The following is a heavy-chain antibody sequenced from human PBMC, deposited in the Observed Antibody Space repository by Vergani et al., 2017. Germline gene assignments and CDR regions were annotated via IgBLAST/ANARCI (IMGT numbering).Heavy chain of an antibody. CDR2: IKQDGSEK. V-gene: IGHV3-7*03. CDR3: ARERYYYFWSGYPMGWFDP. D-gene: IGHD3-3*01. CDR1: GFTFSSYW. J-gene: IGHJ5*02. Sequence: EVQLVESGGGLVQPGGSLRLSCAASGFTFSSYWMSWVRQAPGKGLEWVANIKQDGSEKYYVDSVKGRFTISRDNAKNSLYLQMNSLRAEDTAVYYCARERYYYFWSGYPMGWFDPWGQGTLVTVSS.